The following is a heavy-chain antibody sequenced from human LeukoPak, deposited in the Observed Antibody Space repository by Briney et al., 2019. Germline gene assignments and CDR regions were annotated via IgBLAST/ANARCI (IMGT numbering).Heavy chain of an antibody. V-gene: IGHV1-69*06. D-gene: IGHD3-10*01. CDR3: AREGEYYAESGNLIDAADV. J-gene: IGHJ3*01. CDR1: GGTFTHFV. CDR2: IAPISGTP. Sequence: ASVKVSCKASGGTFTHFVISWLRQAPGQGLEWMGGIAPISGTPVYAQKFQDRVNITADTSTNTAYMEMSSLTSEDTAMYYCAREGEYYAESGNLIDAADVWGQGTMVIVSA.